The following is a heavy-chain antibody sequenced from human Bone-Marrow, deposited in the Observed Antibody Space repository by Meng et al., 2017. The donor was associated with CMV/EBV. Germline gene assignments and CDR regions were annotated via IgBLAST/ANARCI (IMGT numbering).Heavy chain of an antibody. V-gene: IGHV3-15*01. J-gene: IGHJ4*02. Sequence: GESLKISCAASGFTFSSYGMHWVRQAPGKGLEWVGRIKSKTDGGTTDYAAPVKGRFTISRDDSKNTLYLQMNSLKTEDTAVYYCTTERYYDFWGGYFGPGYWGQGTLVTVSS. D-gene: IGHD3-3*01. CDR3: TTERYYDFWGGYFGPGY. CDR1: GFTFSSYG. CDR2: IKSKTDGGTT.